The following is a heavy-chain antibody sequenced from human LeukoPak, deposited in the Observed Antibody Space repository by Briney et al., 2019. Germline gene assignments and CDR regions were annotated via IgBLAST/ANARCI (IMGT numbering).Heavy chain of an antibody. J-gene: IGHJ4*02. CDR2: ISYDGSNK. CDR1: GLTSSSYG. Sequence: GGSLSLSWQASGLTSSSYGMHWARQAPGKGLEWVAVISYDGSNKYYADSVKGRFTISRDNSKNTLYLQMNSLRAEDTAVYYCASLLDYWGQGTLVTVSS. V-gene: IGHV3-30*03. CDR3: ASLLDY.